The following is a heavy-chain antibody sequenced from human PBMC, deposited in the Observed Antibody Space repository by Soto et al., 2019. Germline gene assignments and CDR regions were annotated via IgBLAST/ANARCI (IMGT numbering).Heavy chain of an antibody. V-gene: IGHV3-74*01. Sequence: EVQLVESGGGLVQPGGSLRLSCAASGFTFSSYWIHWVRQAPGKGLVWVSRIKGDGSRTDYGDSVKGRFTTSRDNGKNTVYLQMNSLRDEETAVYYCARGLPGYYGMDVWGQGTTVTVSS. CDR3: ARGLPGYYGMDV. CDR1: GFTFSSYW. CDR2: IKGDGSRT. D-gene: IGHD4-17*01. J-gene: IGHJ6*02.